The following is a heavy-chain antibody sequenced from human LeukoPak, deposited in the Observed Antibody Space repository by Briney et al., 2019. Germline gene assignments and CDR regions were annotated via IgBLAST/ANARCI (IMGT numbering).Heavy chain of an antibody. Sequence: GGSLRLSCAASGFTFSSYAMSWVRQAPGKGLEWVSAISGSGGSTYYADSVKGRFTISRDNSKNTLYLQMNSLRAEDTAVYFWAKDALRFLFPSSFDYWGQGTRVTVSS. J-gene: IGHJ4*02. V-gene: IGHV3-23*01. D-gene: IGHD3-3*01. CDR1: GFTFSSYA. CDR3: AKDALRFLFPSSFDY. CDR2: ISGSGGST.